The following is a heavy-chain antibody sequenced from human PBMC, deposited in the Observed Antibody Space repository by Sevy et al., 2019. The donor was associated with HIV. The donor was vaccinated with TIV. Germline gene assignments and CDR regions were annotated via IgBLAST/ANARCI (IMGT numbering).Heavy chain of an antibody. CDR3: ARGDYYGSLYYFDY. J-gene: IGHJ4*02. V-gene: IGHV3-21*01. D-gene: IGHD3-10*01. CDR2: ISGASSYI. CDR1: GFTLNYHF. Sequence: GGSLRLSCAASGFTLNYHFMNWVRQVPGKGLEWVSYISGASSYINYSDSVKGRFTISRDNAKNLVFLEMNNLRPEDTAVYFCARGDYYGSLYYFDYWGQGSLVTVSS.